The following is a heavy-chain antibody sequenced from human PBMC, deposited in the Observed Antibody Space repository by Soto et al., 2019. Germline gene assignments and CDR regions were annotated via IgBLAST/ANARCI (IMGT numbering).Heavy chain of an antibody. CDR1: GFSFTGYY. D-gene: IGHD6-6*01. CDR2: INAHSGGA. V-gene: IGHV1-2*02. CDR3: AKDLTRQLAYWLDP. Sequence: ASVKVSCKASGFSFTGYYIHWLRQAPGQGLEWMGWINAHSGGAEYAQKFQGRVTLTRDTSIATAYLTLTSLTSNDTALYYCAKDLTRQLAYWLDPWGQGTQVTVSS. J-gene: IGHJ5*02.